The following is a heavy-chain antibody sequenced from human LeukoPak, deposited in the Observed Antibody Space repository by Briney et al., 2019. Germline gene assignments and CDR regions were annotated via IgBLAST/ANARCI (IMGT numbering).Heavy chain of an antibody. Sequence: SQTLSLTCTVAGGSISTHYWSWIRQPPGKGLEWIGYIYYTGSANYNPSLKSRVTISVDTSKNQFSLKLTSVTAADTAVYYCARASWLEQTSYFDYWGQGTLVTVSS. D-gene: IGHD1/OR15-1a*01. J-gene: IGHJ4*02. CDR3: ARASWLEQTSYFDY. CDR2: IYYTGSA. V-gene: IGHV4-59*11. CDR1: GGSISTHY.